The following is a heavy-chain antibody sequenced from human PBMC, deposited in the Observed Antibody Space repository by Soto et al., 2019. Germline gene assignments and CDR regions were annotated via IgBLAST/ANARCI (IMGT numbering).Heavy chain of an antibody. D-gene: IGHD2-15*01. V-gene: IGHV1-69*01. CDR1: GGTFSSYA. CDR3: ARSQGGSSSLDIYYYYYYSMDV. J-gene: IGHJ6*02. Sequence: QVQLVQSGAEVKKPGSSVKVSCKAPGGTFSSYAISWVRQAPGQGLEWMGGIIPIFGTAKYAQKFQGRVTITADESTSTGYMELSSLRSEDTAVYYCARSQGGSSSLDIYYYYYYSMDVWGQGTTVTVSS. CDR2: IIPIFGTA.